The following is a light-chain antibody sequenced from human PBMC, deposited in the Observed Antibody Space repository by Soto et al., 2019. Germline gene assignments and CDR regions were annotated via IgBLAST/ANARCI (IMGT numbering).Light chain of an antibody. CDR2: DAS. Sequence: DIQMTQSPSSLSASVGDRVTITCRASQDISNYLNWYQQKPGKAPKLLIYDASNLETGVPSRFSGSGSGTDFTFTISSLQPEDIATYYCQQYNSYSWTFGQGTKVDIK. CDR1: QDISNY. J-gene: IGKJ1*01. CDR3: QQYNSYSWT. V-gene: IGKV1-33*01.